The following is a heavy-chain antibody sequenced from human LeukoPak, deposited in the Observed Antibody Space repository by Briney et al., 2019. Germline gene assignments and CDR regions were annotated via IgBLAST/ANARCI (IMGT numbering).Heavy chain of an antibody. V-gene: IGHV4-59*01. CDR2: IYHSGNT. Sequence: RSSETLSLTCNVSGDSITDYYWSWIRQPPGKGLEWIGFIYHSGNTNYNPSLASRVTLSLDTSKTQLSLRLASVTAADSAVYYCAREEGIAAAGALEYWGQGLLVTVSS. D-gene: IGHD6-13*01. CDR3: AREEGIAAAGALEY. CDR1: GDSITDYY. J-gene: IGHJ4*02.